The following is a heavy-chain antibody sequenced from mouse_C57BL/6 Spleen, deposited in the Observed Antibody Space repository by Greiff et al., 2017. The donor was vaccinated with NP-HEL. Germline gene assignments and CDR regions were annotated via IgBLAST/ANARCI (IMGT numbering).Heavy chain of an antibody. V-gene: IGHV1-64*01. Sequence: QVQLKQPGAELVKPGASVKLSCKASGYTFTSYWMHWVKQRPGQGLEWIGMIHPNSGSTNYNEKFKSKATLTVDKSSSTAYMQLSSLTSEDSAVYYCARSGTVYWYFDVWGTGTTVTVSS. CDR3: ARSGTVYWYFDV. J-gene: IGHJ1*03. CDR1: GYTFTSYW. CDR2: IHPNSGST. D-gene: IGHD1-3*01.